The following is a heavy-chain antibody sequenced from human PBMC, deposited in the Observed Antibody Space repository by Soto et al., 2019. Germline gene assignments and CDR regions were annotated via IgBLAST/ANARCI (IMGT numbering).Heavy chain of an antibody. CDR2: ITDTGGDT. D-gene: IGHD3-10*01. V-gene: IGHV3-23*01. CDR3: ARGSEESYPGSRIFDL. J-gene: IGHJ4*02. CDR1: GITFGIRA. Sequence: GGSLRLSCVASGITFGIRAMRWVRQAPGEGLEWVSTITDTGGDTKYADSVRGRFTISRDNSKNTLYLLMSRLRAEDSALYFCARGSEESYPGSRIFDLWGRGTLVTVS.